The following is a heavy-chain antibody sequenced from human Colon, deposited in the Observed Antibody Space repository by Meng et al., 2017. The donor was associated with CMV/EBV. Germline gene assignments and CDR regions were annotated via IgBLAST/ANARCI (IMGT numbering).Heavy chain of an antibody. CDR2: ISSGGSSI. CDR3: ARVDDDVGTGSSYRHLDH. CDR1: GFTFSTYS. Sequence: GESLKISCAASGFTFSTYSMNWVRQAPGKGLEWVSSISSGGSSIYYADSVKGRFTISRDNARNSQYLQMNSLRADDTAVYYCARVDDDVGTGSSYRHLDHWGQGTLVTVSS. J-gene: IGHJ4*02. V-gene: IGHV3-21*01. D-gene: IGHD3-10*01.